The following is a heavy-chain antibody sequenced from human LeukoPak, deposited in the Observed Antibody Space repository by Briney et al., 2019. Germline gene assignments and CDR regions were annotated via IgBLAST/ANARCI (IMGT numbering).Heavy chain of an antibody. CDR1: GYTFTSYD. CDR3: ARVLFPITSTGNSRKYSSSLRPLGY. D-gene: IGHD6-13*01. Sequence: ASVKVSCKASGYTFTSYDINWVRQATGQGLEWMGWMNPNSGNTGYAQKFQGRVTMTRNTSISTAYMELSSLRSEDTAVYYCARVLFPITSTGNSRKYSSSLRPLGYWGQGTLVTVSS. V-gene: IGHV1-8*01. CDR2: MNPNSGNT. J-gene: IGHJ4*02.